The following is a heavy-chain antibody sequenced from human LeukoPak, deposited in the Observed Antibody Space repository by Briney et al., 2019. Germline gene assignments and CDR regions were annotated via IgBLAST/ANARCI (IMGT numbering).Heavy chain of an antibody. D-gene: IGHD1-26*01. CDR1: GYTFTDYY. CDR3: ARSGSYSPWYYFDY. J-gene: IGHJ4*02. Sequence: ASVKVSCKASGYTFTDYYMHWVRQAPGQGLEWMGWISAYNGNTNYAQKLQGRVTMTTDTSTSTAYMELRSLRSDDTAVYYCARSGSYSPWYYFDYWGQGTLVTVSS. V-gene: IGHV1-18*04. CDR2: ISAYNGNT.